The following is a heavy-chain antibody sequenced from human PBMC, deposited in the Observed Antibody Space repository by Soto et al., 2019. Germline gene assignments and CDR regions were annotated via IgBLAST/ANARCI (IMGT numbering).Heavy chain of an antibody. D-gene: IGHD3-10*01. J-gene: IGHJ6*02. CDR1: GGSISSSSYY. Sequence: SETLSLTCAVSGGSISSSSYYWSWIRQPPGKGLEWIGYIYYSGSTNYNPSLKSRVTISVDTSKNQFSLKLSSVTAADTAVYYCAREEPNYYGSGSYSNGMDVWGQGTTVTVSS. V-gene: IGHV4-61*01. CDR2: IYYSGST. CDR3: AREEPNYYGSGSYSNGMDV.